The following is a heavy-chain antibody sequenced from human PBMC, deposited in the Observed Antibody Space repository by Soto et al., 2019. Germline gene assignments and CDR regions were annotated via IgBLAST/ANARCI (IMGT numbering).Heavy chain of an antibody. D-gene: IGHD6-19*01. Sequence: ASVKVSCKASGYTCTDYYIRCVRQAPGQGLEWVGLINARGGSASYAQKFQGRVNMTSDTSTSTAYMEVSSLRSGDTAVYYCARNPHSHSSGWSKDYYYGMDVWGQGTTVTVSS. V-gene: IGHV1-46*01. CDR2: INARGGSA. CDR1: GYTCTDYY. J-gene: IGHJ6*02. CDR3: ARNPHSHSSGWSKDYYYGMDV.